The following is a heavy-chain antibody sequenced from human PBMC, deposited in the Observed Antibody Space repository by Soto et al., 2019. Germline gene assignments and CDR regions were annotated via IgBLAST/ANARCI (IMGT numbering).Heavy chain of an antibody. V-gene: IGHV1-69*02. J-gene: IGHJ6*03. CDR1: GCTFSSYT. CDR2: IIPILGIA. CDR3: ARARVAAAPNGVSYYYYYMDV. D-gene: IGHD6-13*01. Sequence: GASVKVSCKASGCTFSSYTISWVRQAPGQGLEGMGRIIPILGIANYAQKFQGRVTITADKSTSTAYMELSSLRSEDTAVYYCARARVAAAPNGVSYYYYYMDVWGKGTTVTVSS.